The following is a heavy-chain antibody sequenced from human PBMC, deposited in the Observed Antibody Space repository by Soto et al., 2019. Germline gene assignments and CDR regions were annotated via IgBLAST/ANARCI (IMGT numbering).Heavy chain of an antibody. CDR2: IYYSGST. Sequence: QVQLQESGPGLVKPSQTLSLTCTVSGGSISSGDYYWSWIRQPPGKGLEWIGYIYYSGSTYYNPSLKSRVTISVDTSKNQFSLKLSSVTAADTAVYYCARVAPGGPPGIAAVGSMAGSAALDYWGQGTLVTVSS. CDR1: GGSISSGDYY. D-gene: IGHD6-13*01. J-gene: IGHJ4*02. V-gene: IGHV4-30-4*01. CDR3: ARVAPGGPPGIAAVGSMAGSAALDY.